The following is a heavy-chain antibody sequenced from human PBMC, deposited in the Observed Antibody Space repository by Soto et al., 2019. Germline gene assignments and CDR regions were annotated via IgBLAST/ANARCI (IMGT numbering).Heavy chain of an antibody. D-gene: IGHD6-13*01. CDR3: ASSIAAAGTLDS. V-gene: IGHV4-59*01. J-gene: IGHJ4*02. Sequence: SSETLSLTCTVSGGSISSYYWSWIRQPPGKGLEWIGYIYYSGSTNYNPSLKSRVTISVDTSKSQFSLKLSSVTAADTAVYYCASSIAAAGTLDSWGQGTLVTVSS. CDR1: GGSISSYY. CDR2: IYYSGST.